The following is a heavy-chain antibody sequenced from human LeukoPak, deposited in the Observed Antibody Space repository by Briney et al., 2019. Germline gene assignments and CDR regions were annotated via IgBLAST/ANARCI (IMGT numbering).Heavy chain of an antibody. V-gene: IGHV3-15*01. CDR1: GFTFSNAW. Sequence: PGGSLRLSCAASGFTFSNAWMSWVRQAPGKGLEWVGRIKSKTDGGTTDYAAPVKGRFTISRDDSKNTLYLQMNSLKTEDTAVYYCTTGGVELRYFDWFAPFDYWGQGTLVTVSS. CDR3: TTGGVELRYFDWFAPFDY. D-gene: IGHD3-9*01. CDR2: IKSKTDGGTT. J-gene: IGHJ4*02.